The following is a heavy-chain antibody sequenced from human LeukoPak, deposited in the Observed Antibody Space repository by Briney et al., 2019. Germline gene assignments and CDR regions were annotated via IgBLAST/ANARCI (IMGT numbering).Heavy chain of an antibody. V-gene: IGHV1-2*02. CDR3: ARDDHGDYGEVFYGMDV. D-gene: IGHD4-17*01. J-gene: IGHJ6*02. CDR2: INPNSGGT. CDR1: GYTFTGYY. Sequence: ASVKVSCKASGYTFTGYYMHWVRQAPGQGLEWMGWINPNSGGTNYAQKFQGRVTMTRDTSISTAYMELSRLRSDDTAVYYCARDDHGDYGEVFYGMDVWGQGTTVTVSS.